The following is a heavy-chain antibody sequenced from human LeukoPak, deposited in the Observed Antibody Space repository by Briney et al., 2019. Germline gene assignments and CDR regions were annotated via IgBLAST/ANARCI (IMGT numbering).Heavy chain of an antibody. J-gene: IGHJ3*02. D-gene: IGHD6-13*01. CDR3: AKRKQQLEDDAFDI. CDR2: ISSSSSYI. Sequence: GGSLRLSCAASGFTFRSYSMNWVRQAPGKVLEWVSSISSSSSYIYYADSVKGRFTISRDNAKNSLYLQMNSLRAEDTAVYYCAKRKQQLEDDAFDIWGQGTMVTVSS. CDR1: GFTFRSYS. V-gene: IGHV3-21*04.